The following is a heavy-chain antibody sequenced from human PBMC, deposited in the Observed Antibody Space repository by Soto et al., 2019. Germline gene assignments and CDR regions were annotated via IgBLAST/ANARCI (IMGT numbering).Heavy chain of an antibody. Sequence: LSLTCAVYGGSFSGYYWSWIRQPPGKGLEWIGEINHSGSTNYNPSLKSRVTISVDTSKNQFSLKLSSVTAADTAVYYCASLPDYYDSSGYYGFDYWGQGTLVTVSS. V-gene: IGHV4-34*01. CDR2: INHSGST. D-gene: IGHD3-22*01. CDR3: ASLPDYYDSSGYYGFDY. CDR1: GGSFSGYY. J-gene: IGHJ4*02.